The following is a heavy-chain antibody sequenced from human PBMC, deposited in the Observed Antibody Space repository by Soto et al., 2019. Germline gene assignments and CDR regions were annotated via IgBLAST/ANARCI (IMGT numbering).Heavy chain of an antibody. V-gene: IGHV1-2*04. D-gene: IGHD6-6*01. CDR3: ARGPEESSSSEALTGYYFEY. Sequence: ASVKVSCKASGYTFTGYYMHWVRQAPGQGLEWMGWINPNSGGTNYAQKFQGWVTMTRDTSISTAYMELSRLRSDDTAVYYCARGPEESSSSEALTGYYFEYWGQGTLLSV. CDR1: GYTFTGYY. J-gene: IGHJ4*02. CDR2: INPNSGGT.